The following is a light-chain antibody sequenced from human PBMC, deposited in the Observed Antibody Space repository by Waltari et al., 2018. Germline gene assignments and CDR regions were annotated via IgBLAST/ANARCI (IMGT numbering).Light chain of an antibody. CDR3: QHYGRSPWT. Sequence: EIVLTQSPGTLSLSPGERATLSCRASQSLSSSYLAWYQPKPGQAPRLLSYGASSRATGIPDRFSGSGSGTDFTLTISRLQPEDFAVYYCQHYGRSPWTFGQGTKVEIE. CDR2: GAS. CDR1: QSLSSSY. J-gene: IGKJ1*01. V-gene: IGKV3-20*01.